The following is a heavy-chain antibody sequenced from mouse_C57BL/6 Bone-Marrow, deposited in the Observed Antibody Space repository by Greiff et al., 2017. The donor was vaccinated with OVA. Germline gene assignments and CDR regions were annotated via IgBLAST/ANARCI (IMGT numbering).Heavy chain of an antibody. Sequence: EVKVEESGGGLVQPGESLKLSCESNEYEFPSHDMSWVRKTPEKRLELVAAINSDGGSTYYPDTMERRFIISRDNTKKTLYLQMSSLRSEDTALYYCARSSVYYAMDYWGQGTSVTVSS. CDR2: INSDGGST. CDR1: EYEFPSHD. V-gene: IGHV5-2*03. CDR3: ARSSVYYAMDY. D-gene: IGHD6-1*01. J-gene: IGHJ4*01.